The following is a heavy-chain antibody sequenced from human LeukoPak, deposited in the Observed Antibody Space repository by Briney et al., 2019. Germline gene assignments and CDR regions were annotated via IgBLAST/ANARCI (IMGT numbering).Heavy chain of an antibody. CDR2: IYYSGST. D-gene: IGHD6-13*01. V-gene: IGHV4-39*02. CDR1: GGSISSSSYY. CDR3: AREGSSSWFYYYYMDV. Sequence: PSETLSLTCTVSGGSISSSSYYWGWIRQPPGKGLEWIGSIYYSGSTYYNPSLKSRVTISVDTSKNQFSLKLSSVTAADTAVYYCAREGSSSWFYYYYMDVWGKGTTVTVSS. J-gene: IGHJ6*03.